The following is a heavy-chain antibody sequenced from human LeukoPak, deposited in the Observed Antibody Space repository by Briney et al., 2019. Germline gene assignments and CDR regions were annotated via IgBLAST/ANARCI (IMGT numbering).Heavy chain of an antibody. Sequence: ASVKVSCKASGYTFTGYYMHWVRQAPGQGLEWMGWINPNSGGTNYAQKFQGWVTMTRDTSISTAYMELSRLRSDDTAVYYCARDSTLLYYDSSGYIDYWGQGTLVTVSS. D-gene: IGHD3-22*01. CDR3: ARDSTLLYYDSSGYIDY. V-gene: IGHV1-2*04. CDR1: GYTFTGYY. J-gene: IGHJ4*02. CDR2: INPNSGGT.